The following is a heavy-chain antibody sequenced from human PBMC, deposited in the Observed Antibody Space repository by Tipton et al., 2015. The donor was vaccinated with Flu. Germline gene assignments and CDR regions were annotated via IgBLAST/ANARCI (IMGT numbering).Heavy chain of an antibody. CDR2: IYYSGST. CDR3: ARGRGYSCGYFVRYFDL. CDR1: GGSISSYY. D-gene: IGHD5-18*01. V-gene: IGHV4-59*12. J-gene: IGHJ2*01. Sequence: TLSLTCTVSGGSISSYYWSWIRQPPGKGLEWIGYIYYSGSTNYNPSLKSRVTISVDTSKNQFSLKLSSVTAADTAVYYCARGRGYSCGYFVRYFDLWGRGTLVTVSS.